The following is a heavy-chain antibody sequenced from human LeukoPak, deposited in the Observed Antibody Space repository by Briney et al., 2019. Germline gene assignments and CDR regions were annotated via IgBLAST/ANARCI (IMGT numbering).Heavy chain of an antibody. D-gene: IGHD1-7*01. J-gene: IGHJ4*02. V-gene: IGHV4-59*01. CDR3: ARDPWPGTTTD. CDR2: IYYSGST. Sequence: SQTLSLTCTVSGGSISSYYWSWIRQPPGKGLEWIGYIYYSGSTNYNPSLKSRVTISVDTSKNQFSLKLSSVTAADTAVYYCARDPWPGTTTDWGQGTLVTVSS. CDR1: GGSISSYY.